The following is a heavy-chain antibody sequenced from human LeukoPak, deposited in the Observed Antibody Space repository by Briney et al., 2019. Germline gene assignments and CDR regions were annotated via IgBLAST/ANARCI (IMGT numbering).Heavy chain of an antibody. V-gene: IGHV4-59*01. CDR3: ARVNPKYYDILTGYYRGHRWFDP. J-gene: IGHJ5*02. CDR2: IYYSGST. Sequence: SETLSLTCTVSGGSISSYYWSWIRQPPGKGLEWIGYIYYSGSTNYNPSLKSRVTISVDTSKNQFSLKLSSVTAADTAVYYCARVNPKYYDILTGYYRGHRWFDPWGQGTLVTVSS. D-gene: IGHD3-9*01. CDR1: GGSISSYY.